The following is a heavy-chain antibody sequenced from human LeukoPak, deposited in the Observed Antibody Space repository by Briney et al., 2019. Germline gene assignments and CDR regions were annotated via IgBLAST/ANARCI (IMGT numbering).Heavy chain of an antibody. CDR1: GFTVSSKY. CDR3: ARDRGGIAAAS. D-gene: IGHD6-13*01. J-gene: IGHJ4*02. CDR2: IYSGGST. V-gene: IGHV3-66*01. Sequence: PGGSLRLSCAASGFTVSSKYMSWVRQAPGKGLEWVSVIYSGGSTYYADSVKGRFTISRDNSKNTLYLQMNSLRAEDTAVYYCARDRGGIAAASWGQGTLVTVSS.